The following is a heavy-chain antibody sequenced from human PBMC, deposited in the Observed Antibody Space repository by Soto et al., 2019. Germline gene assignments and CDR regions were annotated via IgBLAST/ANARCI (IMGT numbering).Heavy chain of an antibody. J-gene: IGHJ4*02. CDR1: GYTFTSYD. V-gene: IGHV1-8*01. CDR3: ARDRYCSGGSCSGDFDY. D-gene: IGHD2-15*01. Sequence: ASVKVSCKASGYTFTSYDINWVRQATGQGLERKGWMNPNSGNTGYAQKFQGRVTMTRNTSISTAYMELSSLRSEDTAFFYCARDRYCSGGSCSGDFDYWGQGTLVTVSS. CDR2: MNPNSGNT.